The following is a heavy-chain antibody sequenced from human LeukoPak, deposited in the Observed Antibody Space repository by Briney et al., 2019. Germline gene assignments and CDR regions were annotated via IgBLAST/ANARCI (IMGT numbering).Heavy chain of an antibody. D-gene: IGHD6-19*01. Sequence: GGSPRLSCAASGFTFSTYAMNWVRQAPAKGLEWVSTIGGGGPTTDYADSVKDRFTISRDNSKNTLYLQMNSLRAEDTAVYFCARGFLGGTDQYFDSWGQGTLVTVSS. CDR1: GFTFSTYA. V-gene: IGHV3-23*01. CDR2: IGGGGPTT. J-gene: IGHJ4*02. CDR3: ARGFLGGTDQYFDS.